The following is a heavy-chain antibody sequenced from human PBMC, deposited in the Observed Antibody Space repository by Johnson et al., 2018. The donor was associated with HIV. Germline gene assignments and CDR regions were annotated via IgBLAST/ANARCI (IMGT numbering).Heavy chain of an antibody. CDR3: AKEQPARAFDI. J-gene: IGHJ3*02. V-gene: IGHV3-74*02. CDR2: INSDGSST. D-gene: IGHD1/OR15-1a*01. CDR1: GFTFSSYW. Sequence: VPPVEPRGGLLQPGGSLRLSCAASGFTFSSYWMHWVRQAPGTGLVWVSRINSDGSSTSYADSVKGRFTISRDNAKNTLYLQMNSLRAEDTAVYYCAKEQPARAFDIWGQGTMVTVSS.